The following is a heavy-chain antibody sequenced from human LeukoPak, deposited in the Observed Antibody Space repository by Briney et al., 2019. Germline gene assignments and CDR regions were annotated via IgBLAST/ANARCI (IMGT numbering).Heavy chain of an antibody. J-gene: IGHJ4*02. CDR3: ARDNSAGTYRSGGSCYSIHDY. V-gene: IGHV3-21*01. D-gene: IGHD2-15*01. Sequence: GGSLRLSCAASGFTFSSYSMNWVRQAPGKGLEWVSSISSSSSYIYYADSVKGRFTISRDNAKNSLYLQMNSLRVEDTAVYYCARDNSAGTYRSGGSCYSIHDYWGQGTLVTVSS. CDR1: GFTFSSYS. CDR2: ISSSSSYI.